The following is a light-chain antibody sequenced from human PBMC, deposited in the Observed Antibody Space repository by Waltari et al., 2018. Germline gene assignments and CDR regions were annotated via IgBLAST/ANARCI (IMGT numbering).Light chain of an antibody. CDR1: QSISSR. V-gene: IGKV1-39*01. CDR2: AAS. J-gene: IGKJ3*01. Sequence: MQMTQSPSFLSASVGDRVTITCRASQSISSRLNWYQQRPGKAPNLLIYAASSLRTWVPSRFSGSGSGTDFILTISSLQPEDFATYYCQQSYSTSFTFGPGTKVDLK. CDR3: QQSYSTSFT.